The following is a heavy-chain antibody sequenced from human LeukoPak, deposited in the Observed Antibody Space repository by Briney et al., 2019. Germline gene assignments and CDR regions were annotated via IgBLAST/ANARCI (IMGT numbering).Heavy chain of an antibody. CDR1: GFSFMNAW. V-gene: IGHV3-15*01. Sequence: GGSLRLSCAASGFSFMNAWMIWVRQAPGKGLEWVGRIKSNADGGTPDYAASARGRFTISRDDSKNTLYLQMNSLKTEDTAVYYCTTFYHEYSPYWGRGTLVTVSS. CDR2: IKSNADGGTP. D-gene: IGHD2/OR15-2a*01. J-gene: IGHJ4*02. CDR3: TTFYHEYSPY.